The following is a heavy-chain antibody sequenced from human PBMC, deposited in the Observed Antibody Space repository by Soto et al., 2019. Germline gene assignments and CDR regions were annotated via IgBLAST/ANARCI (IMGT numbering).Heavy chain of an antibody. Sequence: SETLSLTCAVYGGSFSGYYWSWIRQPPGKGLEWIGEIDHSGSTNYNPSLKSRVTISVDTSKNQLSLKMSSVTAADTAVYYCARGGPGYYGSGSYYPRWGQGTLVNVSS. D-gene: IGHD3-10*01. CDR2: IDHSGST. J-gene: IGHJ4*02. CDR1: GGSFSGYY. CDR3: ARGGPGYYGSGSYYPR. V-gene: IGHV4-34*01.